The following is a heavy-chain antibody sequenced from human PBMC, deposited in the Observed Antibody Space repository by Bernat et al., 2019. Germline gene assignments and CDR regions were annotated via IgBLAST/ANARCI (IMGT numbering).Heavy chain of an antibody. CDR1: GGTFSSYT. Sequence: QVQLVQSGAEVKKPGSSVKVSCKASGGTFSSYTISWVRQAPGQGLEWMGRIIPILGIANYAQKFQGRVTITADKSTSTGYMELSSLRSEDTAVYYCARTPEPLCDFWSGYLDAFDIGGKETMVTVSS. CDR2: IIPILGIA. V-gene: IGHV1-69*02. J-gene: IGHJ3*02. D-gene: IGHD3-3*01. CDR3: ARTPEPLCDFWSGYLDAFDI.